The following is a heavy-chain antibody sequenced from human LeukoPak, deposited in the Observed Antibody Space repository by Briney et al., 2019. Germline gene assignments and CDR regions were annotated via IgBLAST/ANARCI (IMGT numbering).Heavy chain of an antibody. V-gene: IGHV4-39*07. CDR1: GGSISSSSYF. Sequence: SETLSLTCTVSGGSISSSSYFWGWIRQPPGKGLEWIGSMYYGVTSYYNPSLKSRVTISVDTSNNQFSLKVNSVTAADTAMYYCAREGRLGGYGMDVWGQGTTVTVSS. CDR3: AREGRLGGYGMDV. J-gene: IGHJ6*02. CDR2: MYYGVTS. D-gene: IGHD3-16*01.